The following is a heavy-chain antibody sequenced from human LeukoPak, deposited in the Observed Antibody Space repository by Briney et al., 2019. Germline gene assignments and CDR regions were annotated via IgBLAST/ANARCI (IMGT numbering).Heavy chain of an antibody. V-gene: IGHV3-21*01. J-gene: IGHJ4*02. CDR1: GFTFSSFG. CDR2: IRSSSSYI. D-gene: IGHD5-24*01. CDR3: AGDKARDGYNLFDY. Sequence: GGSLRLSCAASGFTFSSFGMNWVRQAPGKGLEWVSSIRSSSSYIYYADSVKGRFTISRDDAKNSLFLQMNSLRAEDTAVYYCAGDKARDGYNLFDYWGQGTLVTVSS.